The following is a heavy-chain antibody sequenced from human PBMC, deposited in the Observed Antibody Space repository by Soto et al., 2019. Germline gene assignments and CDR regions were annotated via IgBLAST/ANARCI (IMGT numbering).Heavy chain of an antibody. CDR3: ARVYGLHAFDI. V-gene: IGHV3-33*01. D-gene: IGHD2-21*01. CDR1: GFTFNTYG. Sequence: GGSLRLSCAASGFTFNTYGMHWVRQAPGKGLEWVAVIWYDGSYKDYADSVKGRFTISRDNSKSTLYLQIDSLRAEDTAMYYCARVYGLHAFDIWGQGTMVTVSS. CDR2: IWYDGSYK. J-gene: IGHJ3*02.